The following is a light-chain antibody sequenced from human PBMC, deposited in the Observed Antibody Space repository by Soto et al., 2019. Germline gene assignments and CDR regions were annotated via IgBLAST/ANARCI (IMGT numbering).Light chain of an antibody. CDR3: QQYNSYSPT. CDR1: QSISTC. V-gene: IGKV1-5*03. Sequence: DIQMTQSPSTLSASVGDRVTITCRASQSISTCLAWYQQEPGKAPKLLIHKASSLQSGVPSRFSGSGSGTDVTLPISSRHHDDFATYYCQQYNSYSPTFGQGTRVDIK. J-gene: IGKJ1*01. CDR2: KAS.